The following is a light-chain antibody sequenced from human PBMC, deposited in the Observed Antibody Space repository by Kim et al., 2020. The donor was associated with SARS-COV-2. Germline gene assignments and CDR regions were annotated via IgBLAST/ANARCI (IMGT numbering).Light chain of an antibody. J-gene: IGKJ1*01. CDR3: HQYHTSPQT. CDR2: AAS. Sequence: SPGERATPACRASQSVSSGYLAWYQQKPGQAPRLLIYAASSRATGIPDRFSGAGSETDFSLTISRLEPEDFALYFCHQYHTSPQTFGLGTKVDIK. V-gene: IGKV3-20*01. CDR1: QSVSSGY.